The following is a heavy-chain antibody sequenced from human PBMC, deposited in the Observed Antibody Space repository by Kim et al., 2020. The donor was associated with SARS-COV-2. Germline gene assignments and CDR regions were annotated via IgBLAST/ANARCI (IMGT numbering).Heavy chain of an antibody. Sequence: SVKVSCKASGGTFSSYAISWVRQAPGQGLEWMGGIIPIFGTANYAQKFQGRVTITADESTSTAYMELSSLRSEDTAVYYCARETPHSGYDIWQLGFDYWGQGTLVTVSS. D-gene: IGHD5-12*01. J-gene: IGHJ4*02. CDR1: GGTFSSYA. CDR3: ARETPHSGYDIWQLGFDY. V-gene: IGHV1-69*13. CDR2: IIPIFGTA.